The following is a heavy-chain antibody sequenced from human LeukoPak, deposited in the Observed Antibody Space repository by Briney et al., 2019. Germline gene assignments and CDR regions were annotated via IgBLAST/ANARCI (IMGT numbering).Heavy chain of an antibody. CDR3: ARDPPHAFDI. CDR2: MNPNSGNT. J-gene: IGHJ3*02. Sequence: GASVKVSCKASGYTFTSYDINWVRQATGQGLEWMGWMNPNSGNTGYAQKFQGRVTMTRDTSISTAYMELSRLRSDDTAVYYCARDPPHAFDIWGQGTMVTVSS. CDR1: GYTFTSYD. V-gene: IGHV1-8*01.